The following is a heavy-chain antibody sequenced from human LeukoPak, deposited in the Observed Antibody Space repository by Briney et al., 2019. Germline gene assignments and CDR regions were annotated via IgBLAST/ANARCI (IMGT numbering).Heavy chain of an antibody. J-gene: IGHJ4*02. Sequence: GASVKVSCKASGYTFTGYYIHWVRQAPGQGLEWMGWINCNSGGTSYAQKFQGRVTMTRDTSISTVYMELSTLKSDDTAVYYCVRDQITVTTPXFDYWGQGTLVTVSS. V-gene: IGHV1-2*02. CDR3: VRDQITVTTPXFDY. D-gene: IGHD4-17*01. CDR2: INCNSGGT. CDR1: GYTFTGYY.